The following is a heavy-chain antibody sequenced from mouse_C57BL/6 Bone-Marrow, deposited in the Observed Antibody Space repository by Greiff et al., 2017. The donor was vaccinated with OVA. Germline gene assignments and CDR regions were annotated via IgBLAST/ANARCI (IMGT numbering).Heavy chain of an antibody. CDR1: GYSFTGYF. Sequence: VQLQQSGPELVKPGASVKISCKASGYSFTGYFMNWVMQSHGKSLEWIGRINPYNGDTSYNQKFKGKATLTVDKSSSTAHMELRSLTSEDSAVYYCARHMVKSFYYYAMDYWGQGTSVTVSS. V-gene: IGHV1-20*01. J-gene: IGHJ4*01. CDR3: ARHMVKSFYYYAMDY. CDR2: INPYNGDT. D-gene: IGHD2-1*01.